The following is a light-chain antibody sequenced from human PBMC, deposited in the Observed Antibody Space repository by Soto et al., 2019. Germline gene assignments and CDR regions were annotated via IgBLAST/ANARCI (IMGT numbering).Light chain of an antibody. V-gene: IGKV3-20*01. CDR2: GAS. Sequence: EVVLTQSPGTLSLPPGERATLSCRASQSVRSSYLAWYQQKPGQAPRLLIYGASSRATGIPDRFSGSGSATDFTPTTSRLEPEDSAVYYCQQYGGSPPKLTFGGGTKVEIK. J-gene: IGKJ4*01. CDR1: QSVRSSY. CDR3: QQYGGSPPKLT.